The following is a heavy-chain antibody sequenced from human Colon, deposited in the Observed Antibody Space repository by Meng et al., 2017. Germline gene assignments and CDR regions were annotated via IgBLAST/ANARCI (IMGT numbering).Heavy chain of an antibody. V-gene: IGHV3-30*01. J-gene: IGHJ4*02. D-gene: IGHD3-16*01. CDR3: ASAWGDY. CDR2: ISYDGSNK. Sequence: QWPVGGSGGGGGQPGRSMGIPCAAPGFTFRSVAMLWVRQAPGKGLEWVAVISYDGSNKYYADSVKGRFTIPRDNSKNTLYLQMNSLRAEDTAVYYCASAWGDYWGQGTLVTVSS. CDR1: GFTFRSVA.